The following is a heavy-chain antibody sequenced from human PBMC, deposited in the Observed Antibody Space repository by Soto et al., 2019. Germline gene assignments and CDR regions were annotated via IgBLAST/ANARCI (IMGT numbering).Heavy chain of an antibody. Sequence: EVHLLESGGGLVHPGESLRLSCAPSGFTFSTCVMTWVRQAPGKGLEWVSCITVSGTGTHYADSVKGRFTISRDNSKNTMYLRMNNLRVEDTGVYYCAKGLINGRWYAEDWGQGTLVTVSS. CDR2: ITVSGTGT. J-gene: IGHJ4*02. CDR1: GFTFSTCV. D-gene: IGHD6-13*01. CDR3: AKGLINGRWYAED. V-gene: IGHV3-23*01.